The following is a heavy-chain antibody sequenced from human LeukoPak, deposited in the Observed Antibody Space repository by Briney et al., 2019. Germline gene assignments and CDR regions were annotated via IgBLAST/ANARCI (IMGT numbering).Heavy chain of an antibody. CDR3: ARGVWGYGGNRRGGYYMDV. CDR1: GFTFSSYG. CDR2: IRYEGSNK. J-gene: IGHJ6*03. V-gene: IGHV3-30*02. Sequence: GGSLRLSCAASGFTFSSYGMHWVRQAPGKGLEWVAFIRYEGSNKYYADSVQGRFTYSRDNSKNTLYLQMNRLRDEDTAVYYCARGVWGYGGNRRGGYYMDVWGKGTTVTVSS. D-gene: IGHD4-23*01.